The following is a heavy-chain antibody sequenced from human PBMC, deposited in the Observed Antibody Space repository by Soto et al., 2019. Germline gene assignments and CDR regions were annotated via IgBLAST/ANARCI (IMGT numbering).Heavy chain of an antibody. Sequence: GGSLRLSCAASGFTFSSYAMHWVRQAPGKGLEWLAVISYDGSNKYYADSVKGRFTISRDNSKNTLYLQMNSLRAEDTAVYYCAREGASIVLGYYYYDMDVWGQGTTVTVSS. CDR2: ISYDGSNK. CDR3: AREGASIVLGYYYYDMDV. CDR1: GFTFSSYA. V-gene: IGHV3-30*04. J-gene: IGHJ6*02. D-gene: IGHD2-15*01.